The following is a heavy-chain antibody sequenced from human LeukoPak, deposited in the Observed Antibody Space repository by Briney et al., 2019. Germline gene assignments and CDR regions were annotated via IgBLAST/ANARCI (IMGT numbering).Heavy chain of an antibody. J-gene: IGHJ5*02. V-gene: IGHV4-4*02. CDR2: IYHSGSI. CDR1: GGSISSSNW. D-gene: IGHD3-9*01. CDR3: ARGTENILTGYYCFDP. Sequence: SETLSLTCAVSGGSISSSNWWSWVRQPPGKGLEWIGEIYHSGSINYNPSLKSRVTISVDKSKNQFSLKLSSVTAADTAVYYCARGTENILTGYYCFDPWGQGTLVTVSS.